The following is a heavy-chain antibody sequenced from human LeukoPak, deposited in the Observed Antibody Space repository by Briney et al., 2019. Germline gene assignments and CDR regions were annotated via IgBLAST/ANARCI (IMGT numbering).Heavy chain of an antibody. CDR1: GHSFTTYW. CDR2: IYPGDSDS. Sequence: GESLKISCKVSGHSFTTYWIGWVRQMPGKGLEWMGIIYPGDSDSRYSPSFQGQVTFSADKSISTAYLQWSSLKASDTAMYYCARRHRYCSSTSCYVVDYWGQGTLVTVSS. V-gene: IGHV5-51*01. D-gene: IGHD2-2*01. J-gene: IGHJ4*02. CDR3: ARRHRYCSSTSCYVVDY.